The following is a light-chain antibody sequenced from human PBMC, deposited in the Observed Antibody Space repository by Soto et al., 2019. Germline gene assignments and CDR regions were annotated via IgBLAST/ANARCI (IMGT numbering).Light chain of an antibody. J-gene: IGLJ3*02. V-gene: IGLV1-47*01. CDR2: RDD. CDR3: AAWDVSLSAV. CDR1: SSNIGSKF. Sequence: QSVLTQPPSASGTPGQRGTISCSGSSSNIGSKFVCWYQQLPGTAPKLLIYRDDQRPSGVPDRFSGSKSGTSASLAISDLRSEDEGDYYCAAWDVSLSAVFGGGTKVTVL.